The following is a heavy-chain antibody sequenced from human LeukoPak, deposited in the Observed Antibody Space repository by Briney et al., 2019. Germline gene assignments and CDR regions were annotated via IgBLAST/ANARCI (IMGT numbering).Heavy chain of an antibody. CDR1: GGSFSGYY. Sequence: SETLSLTSAVYGGSFSGYYWSWIRQPPGKRLEWIGEINHSGSTNYNPSLKSRVTISVDTSKNQFSLKLSSVTAADTAVYYCARGVGDFWSGYYFDYWGQGTLVTVSS. V-gene: IGHV4-34*01. J-gene: IGHJ4*02. CDR3: ARGVGDFWSGYYFDY. D-gene: IGHD3-3*01. CDR2: INHSGST.